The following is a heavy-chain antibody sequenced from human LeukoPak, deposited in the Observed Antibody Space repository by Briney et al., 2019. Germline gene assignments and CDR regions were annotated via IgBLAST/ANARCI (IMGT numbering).Heavy chain of an antibody. CDR1: GFTFSSYA. Sequence: QAGGSLRLSCAASGFTFSSYAMSWVRQAPGKGLEWVSVIYSGGSTYYADSVKGRFTISRDNSKNTLYLQMNSLRAEDTAVYYCARDRPDSSGPFDYWGQGTLVTVSS. J-gene: IGHJ4*02. CDR3: ARDRPDSSGPFDY. V-gene: IGHV3-66*01. CDR2: IYSGGST. D-gene: IGHD3-22*01.